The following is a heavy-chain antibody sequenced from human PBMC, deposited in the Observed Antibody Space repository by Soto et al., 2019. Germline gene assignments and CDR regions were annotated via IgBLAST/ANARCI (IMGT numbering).Heavy chain of an antibody. CDR3: ARGPPYIVVVPAAPMTYYYMDV. CDR1: GGSFSGYY. Sequence: QVQLQQWGAGLLKPSETLSLTCAVYGGSFSGYYWSWIRQPPGKGLEWIGEINHSGSTNYNPSLKSRVTISVDTSKNQFSLKLSSVTAADTAVYYCARGPPYIVVVPAAPMTYYYMDVWGKGTTLTVSS. J-gene: IGHJ6*03. V-gene: IGHV4-34*01. D-gene: IGHD2-2*01. CDR2: INHSGST.